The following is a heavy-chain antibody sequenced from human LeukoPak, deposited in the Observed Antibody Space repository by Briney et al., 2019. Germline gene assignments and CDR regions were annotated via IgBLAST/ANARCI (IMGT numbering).Heavy chain of an antibody. D-gene: IGHD3-10*01. Sequence: GGSLRLSCAASGFTFSSYSMNWVRQAPGKGLEWVSSISSSTNYIYYAESVKGRFTISRDNAKNSLYLQMNSLRTEDTAMYYCARTYYYGSGSYDYWGQGTLVTVSS. CDR2: ISSSTNYI. J-gene: IGHJ4*02. CDR1: GFTFSSYS. V-gene: IGHV3-21*01. CDR3: ARTYYYGSGSYDY.